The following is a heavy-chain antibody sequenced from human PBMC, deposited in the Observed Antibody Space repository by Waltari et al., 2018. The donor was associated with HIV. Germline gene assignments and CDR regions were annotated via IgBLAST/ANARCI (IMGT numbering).Heavy chain of an antibody. CDR3: ARRGYCSSISCYRPRYFDY. D-gene: IGHD2-2*01. CDR2: IYYSGST. CDR1: GGSISGSSYY. J-gene: IGHJ4*02. V-gene: IGHV4-39*01. Sequence: QLQLQESGPGLVKPSETLSLTCTVSGGSISGSSYYWGWIRQPPGKGLEWIGNIYYSGSTYYNPSLKSRVTISVDTSKNQFSLKLSSVTAADTAVYYCARRGYCSSISCYRPRYFDYWGQGTLVTVSS.